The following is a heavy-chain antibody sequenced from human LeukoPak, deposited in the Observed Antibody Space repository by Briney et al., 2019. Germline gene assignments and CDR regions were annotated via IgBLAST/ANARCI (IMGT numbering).Heavy chain of an antibody. CDR2: INPNSGGT. Sequence: ASVKVSCKASGYTFTGYYMHWVRQAPGQGLEWMGWINPNSGGTNYAQKFQGRVTMTRDTSISTAYMELSRLRSDDTAVYYCARVVRGTAAGNNWFDPWGQGTQLTVSS. J-gene: IGHJ5*02. CDR3: ARVVRGTAAGNNWFDP. V-gene: IGHV1-2*02. CDR1: GYTFTGYY. D-gene: IGHD6-13*01.